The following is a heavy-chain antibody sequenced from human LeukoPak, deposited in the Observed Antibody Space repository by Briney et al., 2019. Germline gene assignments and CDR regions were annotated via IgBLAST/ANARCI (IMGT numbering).Heavy chain of an antibody. CDR1: GFTFSSYS. D-gene: IGHD1-14*01. Sequence: GGSLRLSCAASGFTFSSYSMNWVRQAPGKGLEWVSSISSSSSYIYYADSVKGRFTISRDNSKNTLCLQMNSLRAEDTAVYYCAKDLGARTDYWGQGTLVTVSS. CDR3: AKDLGARTDY. J-gene: IGHJ4*02. V-gene: IGHV3-21*01. CDR2: ISSSSSYI.